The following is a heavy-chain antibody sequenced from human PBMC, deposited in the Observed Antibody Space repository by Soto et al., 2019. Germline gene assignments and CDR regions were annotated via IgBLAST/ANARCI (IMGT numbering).Heavy chain of an antibody. CDR3: ARIAAAGRFDY. CDR1: GFTFGDYA. D-gene: IGHD6-13*01. CDR2: IRSRPYGGTP. J-gene: IGHJ4*02. Sequence: GGSLRLSCTASGFTFGDYAMSWFRQAPGKGLEWVGFIRSRPYGGTPEYAASVRGRFTISRDDSTSIAYLQMNSLRAEDTAVYYCARIAAAGRFDYWGQGTLVTVSS. V-gene: IGHV3-49*03.